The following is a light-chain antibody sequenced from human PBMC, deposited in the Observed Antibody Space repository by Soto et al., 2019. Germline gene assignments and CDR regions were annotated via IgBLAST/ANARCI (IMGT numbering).Light chain of an antibody. V-gene: IGLV2-14*01. CDR2: EVS. CDR1: SSDVGGYNY. Sequence: QSVLTQPASVSGSPGQSITISCTGTSSDVGGYNYVSWSQQHPGKAPQLMIYEVSNRPSGVSNRFSGSKSGNTASLTISGLQAEDEADYYCRSYTSSSTFVFGTGTKVTVL. J-gene: IGLJ1*01. CDR3: RSYTSSSTFV.